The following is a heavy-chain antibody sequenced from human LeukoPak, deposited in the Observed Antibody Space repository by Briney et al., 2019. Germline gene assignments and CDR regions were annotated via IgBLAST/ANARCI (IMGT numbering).Heavy chain of an antibody. CDR3: ARRFMYYFDY. D-gene: IGHD3-10*02. V-gene: IGHV3-23*01. CDR2: INGGGGYT. J-gene: IGHJ4*02. CDR1: GFTFSDYT. Sequence: GGSLRLSCAASGFTFSDYTMNWVRQAPGKGLEWVSVINGGGGYTYYADSVKGRVTISRDNSKNTLYLQMNSLRAEDTALYFCARRFMYYFDYWGQGTLVTVSS.